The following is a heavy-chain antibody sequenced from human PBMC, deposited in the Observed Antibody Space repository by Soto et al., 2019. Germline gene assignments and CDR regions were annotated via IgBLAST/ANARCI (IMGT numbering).Heavy chain of an antibody. V-gene: IGHV4-39*01. CDR3: ARGYDFWSGYYYYYYYGMDV. D-gene: IGHD3-3*01. CDR1: GGSISSSSYY. Sequence: PSETLSLTCTVSGGSISSSSYYWGWIRQPPRKGLEWIGSIYYSGSTYYNPSLKSRVTISVDTSKNQFSLELSSVTAADTAVYYCARGYDFWSGYYYYYYYGMDVWGQGTTVTVSS. J-gene: IGHJ6*02. CDR2: IYYSGST.